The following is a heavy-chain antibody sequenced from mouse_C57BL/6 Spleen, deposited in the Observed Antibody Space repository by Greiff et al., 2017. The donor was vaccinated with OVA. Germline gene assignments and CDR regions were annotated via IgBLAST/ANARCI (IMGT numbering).Heavy chain of an antibody. V-gene: IGHV1-69*01. D-gene: IGHD2-2*01. J-gene: IGHJ2*01. CDR2: IDPSDSYT. CDR3: ARARWLRDYFDY. CDR1: GYTFTSYW. Sequence: QVQLQQPGAELVMPGASVKLSCKASGYTFTSYWMHWVKQRPGQGLEWIGEIDPSDSYTIYNQKFKGKSTLTVDKSSSTAYMQLSSLTSEDSAVYYCARARWLRDYFDYWGQGTTLTVSS.